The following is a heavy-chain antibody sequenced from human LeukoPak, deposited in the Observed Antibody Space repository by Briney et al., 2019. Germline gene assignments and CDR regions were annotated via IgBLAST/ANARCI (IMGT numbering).Heavy chain of an antibody. CDR1: GGSFSGYY. Sequence: SETLSLTCAVYGGSFSGYYWSWIRQPPGKGLEWIGEINHSGSTNYNPSLKSRVTISVDTSKNQFSLKLSSVTAADTAVYYCARDGHGDIDYWGQGTLVTVSS. CDR3: ARDGHGDIDY. D-gene: IGHD4-17*01. V-gene: IGHV4-34*01. CDR2: INHSGST. J-gene: IGHJ4*02.